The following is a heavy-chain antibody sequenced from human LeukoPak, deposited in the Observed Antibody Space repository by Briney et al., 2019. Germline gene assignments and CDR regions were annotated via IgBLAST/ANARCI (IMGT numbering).Heavy chain of an antibody. CDR1: GGSFSGYY. Sequence: ETLSLTCAVYGGSFSGYYWSWVRQAPGKGLEWVSAISGSGGSTYYADSVKGRFTISRDNSKNTLYLQMNSLRAEDTAVYYCAKDESPGYSYGPHYYYYYGMDVWGQGTTVTVSS. J-gene: IGHJ6*02. D-gene: IGHD5-18*01. CDR2: ISGSGGST. CDR3: AKDESPGYSYGPHYYYYYGMDV. V-gene: IGHV3-23*01.